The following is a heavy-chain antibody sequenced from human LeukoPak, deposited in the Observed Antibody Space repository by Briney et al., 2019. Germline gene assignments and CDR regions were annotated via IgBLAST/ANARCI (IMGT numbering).Heavy chain of an antibody. D-gene: IGHD5-12*01. CDR3: ARSYSGYDEEDY. J-gene: IGHJ4*02. CDR1: GYTFTNYG. Sequence: ASVKVSCKASGYTFTNYGITWVRQAPGQGLEWMGWTSAYNGNTYYAQKLQGRVTMTTDTSTSTAYMELRSLRSDDTAVYYCARSYSGYDEEDYWGQGTLVTVSS. V-gene: IGHV1-18*04. CDR2: TSAYNGNT.